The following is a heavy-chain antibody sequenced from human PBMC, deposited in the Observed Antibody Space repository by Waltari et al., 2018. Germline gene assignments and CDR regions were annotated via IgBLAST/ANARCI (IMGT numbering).Heavy chain of an antibody. J-gene: IGHJ4*02. Sequence: GGSISSHYWSWIRQPPGKGLEWIGYIYYSGSTNYNPSLKSRVTISVDTSKNQFSLKLSSVTAADTAVYYCASLDSSADYWGQGTLVTVSS. CDR3: ASLDSSADY. V-gene: IGHV4-59*11. CDR1: GGSISSHY. CDR2: IYYSGST. D-gene: IGHD6-25*01.